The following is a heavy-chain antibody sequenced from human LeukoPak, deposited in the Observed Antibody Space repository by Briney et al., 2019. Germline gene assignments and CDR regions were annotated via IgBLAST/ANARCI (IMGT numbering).Heavy chain of an antibody. CDR2: IYYSGST. V-gene: IGHV4-59*01. CDR1: GGSINSYY. D-gene: IGHD4/OR15-4a*01. Sequence: SETLSLTCTVSGGSINSYYWSWIRQPPGKGLEYIGYIYYSGSTSYNPSPKSRVTISLDTSKNQFSLKLSSVTAADTAVYYCARDYPNGYFDYWGQGTLVTVSS. CDR3: ARDYPNGYFDY. J-gene: IGHJ4*02.